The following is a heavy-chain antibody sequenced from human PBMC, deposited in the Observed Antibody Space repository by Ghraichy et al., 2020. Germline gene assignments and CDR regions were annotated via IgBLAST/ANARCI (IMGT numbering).Heavy chain of an antibody. CDR2: IKSKTSGGTT. V-gene: IGHV3-15*01. D-gene: IGHD1-1*01. Sequence: GESLKISCAASGFTFNYAWMSWVRQAPGKGLEWVGRIKSKTSGGTTDYAAPVKGRFTISRDDSKNTLYVQMNSLKTEDTAVYYCATVRDMESWAFDYWGQGTLVTVSS. CDR3: ATVRDMESWAFDY. J-gene: IGHJ4*02. CDR1: GFTFNYAW.